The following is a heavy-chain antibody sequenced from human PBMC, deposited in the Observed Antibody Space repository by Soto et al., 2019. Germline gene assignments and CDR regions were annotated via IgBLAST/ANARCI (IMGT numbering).Heavy chain of an antibody. V-gene: IGHV3-33*01. Sequence: PVGSLRLSCAASGFTFSSYGMHWVRQAPGKGLEWVAVIWYDGSNKYYADSVKGRFTISRDNSKNTLYLQMNSLRAEDTAVYYCARGVLRRDGYPLFWGQGTLVTVSS. D-gene: IGHD5-12*01. CDR3: ARGVLRRDGYPLF. CDR1: GFTFSSYG. J-gene: IGHJ4*02. CDR2: IWYDGSNK.